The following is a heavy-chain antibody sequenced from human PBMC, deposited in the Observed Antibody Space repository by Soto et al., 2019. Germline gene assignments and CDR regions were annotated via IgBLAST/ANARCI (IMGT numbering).Heavy chain of an antibody. J-gene: IGHJ4*02. V-gene: IGHV4-59*08. CDR1: GGSISNNY. CDR3: ARHGHSTDWYGSVPH. Sequence: SETLSLTCTVSGGSISNNYWSWIRQPPGKGLEWVGYIYYTGSTKYNPSLKSRVTILVDTSKNEFSLKMNSVTAADTAVYYCARHGHSTDWYGSVPHWGQGTLVTVS. D-gene: IGHD6-19*01. CDR2: IYYTGST.